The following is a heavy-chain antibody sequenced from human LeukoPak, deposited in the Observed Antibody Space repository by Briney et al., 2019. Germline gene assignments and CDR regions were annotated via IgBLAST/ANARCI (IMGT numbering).Heavy chain of an antibody. V-gene: IGHV1-2*02. Sequence: ASVKVSCKASGYTFTGYYMHWVRPAPGQGLEWMGWINPNSGGTNYAQKFQGRVTMTRDTSISTAYMELSRLRSDDTAVYYWARGLYYYGSGSYAGGYWGQGTLVTVSS. CDR1: GYTFTGYY. J-gene: IGHJ4*02. CDR2: INPNSGGT. CDR3: ARGLYYYGSGSYAGGY. D-gene: IGHD3-10*01.